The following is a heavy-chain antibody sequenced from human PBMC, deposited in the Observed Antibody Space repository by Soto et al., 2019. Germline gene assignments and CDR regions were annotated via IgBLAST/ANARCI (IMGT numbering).Heavy chain of an antibody. J-gene: IGHJ4*02. CDR1: DDSVSSDTYY. CDR2: IYNSGRT. Sequence: QVQLQESGPGLVKPSETLSLTCTVSDDSVSSDTYYWNWIRQPPGKGLEWIGYIYNSGRTNCNPSLKGRVTIAVDTSRKQFSLNLSSVTAADTAVYYCARGRSSWQKRYFAYWGQGIPVTVSS. V-gene: IGHV4-61*01. CDR3: ARGRSSWQKRYFAY. D-gene: IGHD6-13*01.